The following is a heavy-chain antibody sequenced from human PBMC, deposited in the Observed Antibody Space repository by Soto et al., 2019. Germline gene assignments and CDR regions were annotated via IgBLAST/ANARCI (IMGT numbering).Heavy chain of an antibody. Sequence: EVQLVESGGGLIQPGGSLRLSCAASGFTVSSNYMSWVRQALGKGLEWVSVIYSGGSTYYADSVKGRFTISRDNSKNTLYLQMNSLRAEDTAVYYCARGGSGWLRIPFDYWGQGTLVTVSS. J-gene: IGHJ4*02. V-gene: IGHV3-53*01. D-gene: IGHD6-19*01. CDR2: IYSGGST. CDR3: ARGGSGWLRIPFDY. CDR1: GFTVSSNY.